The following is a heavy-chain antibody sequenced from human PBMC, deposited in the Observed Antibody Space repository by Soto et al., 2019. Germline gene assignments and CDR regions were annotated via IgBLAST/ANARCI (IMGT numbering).Heavy chain of an antibody. CDR3: ARAAAHYEFWSGYFLGDNWFDP. D-gene: IGHD3-3*01. CDR2: ISYDGSNK. CDR1: GFTFSSYA. Sequence: PGGSLRLSCAASGFTFSSYAMHWVRQAPGKGLEWVVVISYDGSNKYYADSVKGRFTISRDNSKNTLYLQMNSLRAEETAVYYCARAAAHYEFWSGYFLGDNWFDPWGQGTLVTVSS. J-gene: IGHJ5*02. V-gene: IGHV3-30-3*01.